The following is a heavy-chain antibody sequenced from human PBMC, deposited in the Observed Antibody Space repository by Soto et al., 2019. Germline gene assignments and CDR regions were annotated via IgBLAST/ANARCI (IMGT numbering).Heavy chain of an antibody. Sequence: GGSLRLSCAASGFSFSSYEMNWVRQAPGKGLEWVSYISSSGSAIFYPDSVKGRFTISSDNSKNTLFLQMNNLRAEDTAVYYCARVTTFYDILTSSYALNYFDYWGQGTTVTVSS. D-gene: IGHD3-9*01. CDR2: ISSSGSAI. V-gene: IGHV3-48*03. CDR3: ARVTTFYDILTSSYALNYFDY. J-gene: IGHJ4*02. CDR1: GFSFSSYE.